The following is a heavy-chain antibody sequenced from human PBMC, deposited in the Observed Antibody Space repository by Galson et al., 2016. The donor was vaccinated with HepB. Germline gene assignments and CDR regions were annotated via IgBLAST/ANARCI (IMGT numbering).Heavy chain of an antibody. CDR2: IDPSDSYT. CDR1: RYSFTTYW. V-gene: IGHV5-10-1*01. Sequence: QSGAEVKKPGESLRISCKGSRYSFTTYWISWVRQMPGKGLEWMGRIDPSDSYTNYSPSFQGHVTISVDKSISTAYLQWSSLKASDTAMYYCVRQGGGRSTPYYYYMDVWGRGTTVTVSS. J-gene: IGHJ6*03. CDR3: VRQGGGRSTPYYYYMDV. D-gene: IGHD6-19*01.